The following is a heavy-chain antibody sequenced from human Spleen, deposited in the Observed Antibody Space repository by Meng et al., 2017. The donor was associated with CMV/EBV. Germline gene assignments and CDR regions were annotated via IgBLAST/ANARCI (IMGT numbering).Heavy chain of an antibody. V-gene: IGHV5-51*01. CDR1: RFTFSTYW. D-gene: IGHD2-2*01. Sequence: CKGSRFTFSTYWIAWLRQKPGKGPEWMGIIHPSDSDTRYSPSFQGKVTFSVDNSISTAYLRWRSLKVSDTAMYYCATQVDSSSLDFGLWGRGSLVTVSS. CDR3: ATQVDSSSLDFGL. J-gene: IGHJ2*01. CDR2: IHPSDSDT.